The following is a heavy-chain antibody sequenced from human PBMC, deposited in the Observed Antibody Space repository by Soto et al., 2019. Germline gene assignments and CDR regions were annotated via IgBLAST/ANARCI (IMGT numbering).Heavy chain of an antibody. CDR1: GGTFSSYA. V-gene: IGHV1-69*12. J-gene: IGHJ6*02. D-gene: IGHD6-25*01. CDR3: ARQGAALRDYYYGMDV. CDR2: IIPIFGTA. Sequence: QVQLVQSGAEVKKPGSSVKVSCKASGGTFSSYAISWVRQAPGQGLEWMGGIIPIFGTANYAQKFQGRVTITADESTSTAYMELRSLRYEDTAVYYCARQGAALRDYYYGMDVWGQGTTVTVSS.